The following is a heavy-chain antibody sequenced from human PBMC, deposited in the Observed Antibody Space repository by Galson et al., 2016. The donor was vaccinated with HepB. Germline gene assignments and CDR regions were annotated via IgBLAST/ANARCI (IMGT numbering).Heavy chain of an antibody. CDR1: GYTFTMYY. J-gene: IGHJ4*02. D-gene: IGHD2-8*01. Sequence: SVKVSCKASGYTFTMYYIHWVRQAPGQGLEWVGIINPSDGWTGYAQKIQDRVTVTRDTSTSTVYMDLSGLRSEDTAFYFCARDAVWAEGAEDFDYWGQGTLVTVSS. CDR3: ARDAVWAEGAEDFDY. V-gene: IGHV1-46*01. CDR2: INPSDGWT.